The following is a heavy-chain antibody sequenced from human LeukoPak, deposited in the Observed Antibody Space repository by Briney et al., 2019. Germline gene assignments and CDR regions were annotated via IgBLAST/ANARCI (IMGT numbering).Heavy chain of an antibody. D-gene: IGHD2-15*01. CDR1: GFTFSSYS. J-gene: IGHJ6*04. Sequence: GGSLRLSCAASGFTFSSYSMNWVRQAPGKGLGWVSSISSSSSYVYYADSVKGRFTISRDNAKNSLYLQMNSLRAEDTAVYYCARDLGVVVVAATPYYYYGMDVWGKGTTVTVSS. V-gene: IGHV3-21*01. CDR2: ISSSSSYV. CDR3: ARDLGVVVVAATPYYYYGMDV.